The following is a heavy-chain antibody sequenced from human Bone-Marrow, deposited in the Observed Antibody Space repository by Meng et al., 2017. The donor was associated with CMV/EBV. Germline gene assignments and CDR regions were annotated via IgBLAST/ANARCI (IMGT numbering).Heavy chain of an antibody. D-gene: IGHD2-15*01. J-gene: IGHJ4*02. V-gene: IGHV3-15*07. CDR3: TTDYCSGATCYLNF. CDR1: GVVFSRAY. CDR2: IKFQKDGGAT. Sequence: SGVVFSRAYMNWVRKAPGKGLEWVGRIKFQKDGGATDYGAPVKGRFTISRDDSKSTVYLQMNSLKSEDTAIYYCTTDYCSGATCYLNFWGQGTLVTVSS.